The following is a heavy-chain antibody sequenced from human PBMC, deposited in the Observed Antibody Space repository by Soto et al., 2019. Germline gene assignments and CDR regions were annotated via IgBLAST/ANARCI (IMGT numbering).Heavy chain of an antibody. CDR1: GFTFSSYS. J-gene: IGHJ1*01. Sequence: GGSLRLSCAASGFTFSSYSMNWVRQAPGKGLEWVSSISSSSSYIYYADSVKGRFTISRDNAKNSLYLQMNSLRAEDTAVYYCARDLTAAGTEASWGQGTLVTVSS. CDR2: ISSSSSYI. V-gene: IGHV3-21*01. D-gene: IGHD6-13*01. CDR3: ARDLTAAGTEAS.